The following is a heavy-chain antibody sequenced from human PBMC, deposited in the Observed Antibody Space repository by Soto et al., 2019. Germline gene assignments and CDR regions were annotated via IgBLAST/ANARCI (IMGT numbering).Heavy chain of an antibody. CDR2: IYYSGST. CDR1: GGSISSGVYY. CDR3: ARTPQGVHWYFDL. V-gene: IGHV4-31*03. J-gene: IGHJ2*01. Sequence: PSETLSLTCTVSGGSISSGVYYWSWIRQHPGKGLEWIGYIYYSGSTYYNPSLKSRVTISVDTSKNQFSLKLSSVTAADTAVYYCARTPQGVHWYFDLWGRGTLVTVSS.